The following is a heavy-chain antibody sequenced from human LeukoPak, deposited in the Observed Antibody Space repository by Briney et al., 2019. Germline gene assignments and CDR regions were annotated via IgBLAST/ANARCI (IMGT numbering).Heavy chain of an antibody. V-gene: IGHV3-23*01. D-gene: IGHD6-19*01. J-gene: IGHJ3*02. CDR2: ISGSGGST. CDR1: GFTFSSYG. CDR3: AKDHGEDSSGWYLPDAFDI. Sequence: GGSLRLSCAASGFTFSSYGMSWVRQAPGKGLEWVSAISGSGGSTYYADSVKGRFTISRDNSKNTLYLQMNSLRAVDTAVHYCAKDHGEDSSGWYLPDAFDIWGQGTMVTVSS.